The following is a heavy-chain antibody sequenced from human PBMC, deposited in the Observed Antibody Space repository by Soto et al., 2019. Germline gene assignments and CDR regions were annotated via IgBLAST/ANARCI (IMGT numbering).Heavy chain of an antibody. J-gene: IGHJ4*02. CDR2: IYSGGST. D-gene: IGHD3-22*01. CDR3: ARGQDYYDSSGVFDY. V-gene: IGHV3-53*01. CDR1: GFTVSTNY. Sequence: EVQLVESGGGLIQPGGSLRLSCPAPGFTVSTNYMSWVRQAPGKGLEWVSVIYSGGSTYYADSVKGRFTISRDNSKNTLYLQMNSLRAEDTAVYYCARGQDYYDSSGVFDYWGQGTLVTVSS.